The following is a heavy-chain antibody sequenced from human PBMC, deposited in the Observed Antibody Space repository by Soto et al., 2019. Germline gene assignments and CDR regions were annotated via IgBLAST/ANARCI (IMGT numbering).Heavy chain of an antibody. J-gene: IGHJ4*02. Sequence: SETLSLTCAVSGGSISSSNWWSWVRQPPGKGLEWIGEIYHSGSTNYNPSLKSRVTISVDKSKNQFSLKLSSVTAADTAVHYCARDLNYDFWSGYYTRYYFDYWGQGTLVTVSS. CDR2: IYHSGST. D-gene: IGHD3-3*01. CDR1: GGSISSSNW. CDR3: ARDLNYDFWSGYYTRYYFDY. V-gene: IGHV4-4*02.